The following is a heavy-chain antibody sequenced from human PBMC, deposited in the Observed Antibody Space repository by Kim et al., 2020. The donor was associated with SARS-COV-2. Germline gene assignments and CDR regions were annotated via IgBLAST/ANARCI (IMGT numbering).Heavy chain of an antibody. V-gene: IGHV4-39*01. J-gene: IGHJ6*02. Sequence: YNPSLKSRVTISVDTSKNQCSLKLSSVTAADTAVYYCARLGPYYYGMDVWGQGTTVTVSS. CDR3: ARLGPYYYGMDV.